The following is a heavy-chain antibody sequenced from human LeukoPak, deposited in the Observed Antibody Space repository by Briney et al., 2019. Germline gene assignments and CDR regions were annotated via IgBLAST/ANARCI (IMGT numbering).Heavy chain of an antibody. Sequence: GGSPRLSCAASGFTFSNYWMTWVRQAPGKGLEWVAHINQDGSEEHYMDSVKARFTISRDNAKNSLSLQMNSLRAEDTAVYYCVRDGGVSGYDLLDYWGQGTLVTVSS. CDR1: GFTFSNYW. CDR3: VRDGGVSGYDLLDY. J-gene: IGHJ4*02. CDR2: INQDGSEE. V-gene: IGHV3-7*01. D-gene: IGHD5-12*01.